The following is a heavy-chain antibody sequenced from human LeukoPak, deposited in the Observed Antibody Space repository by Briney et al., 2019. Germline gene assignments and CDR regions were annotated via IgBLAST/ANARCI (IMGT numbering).Heavy chain of an antibody. V-gene: IGHV1-2*02. CDR1: GYAFTGSY. CDR2: INPNSGGT. J-gene: IGHJ4*02. D-gene: IGHD3-10*01. CDR3: ARGGYYASGDY. Sequence: ASVKVSCKASGYAFTGSYIHWVPQAPGQGLEWMGWINPNSGGTDYGKKFQGRVTMTGDTSINTAYMELSSLRSDDTAVYFCARGGYYASGDYWGQGTLVTVSS.